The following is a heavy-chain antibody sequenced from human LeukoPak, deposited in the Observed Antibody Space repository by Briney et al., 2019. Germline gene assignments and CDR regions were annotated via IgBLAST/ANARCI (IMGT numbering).Heavy chain of an antibody. CDR2: IKQDQSEK. CDR1: GFTFTNYW. D-gene: IGHD2-2*01. CDR3: ARSVEEGYCSETSCYAGY. Sequence: GGSLRLSCVASGFTFTNYWMTWVRQAPGKGLEWVANIKQDQSEKWYVASVKGRFTVSRDNAKNSMYLQMNSLRADDAAIYYCARSVEEGYCSETSCYAGYWGRGTLVTVSS. J-gene: IGHJ4*02. V-gene: IGHV3-7*03.